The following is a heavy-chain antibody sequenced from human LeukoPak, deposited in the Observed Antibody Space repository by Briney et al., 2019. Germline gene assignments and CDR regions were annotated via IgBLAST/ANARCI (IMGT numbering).Heavy chain of an antibody. Sequence: GGSLRLSCAASVLTFGSYNMNWVRQAPGKGLEWVSSISTSTSYIYYADSVKGRFTIARDNAKKSLYLQMNSLRAGDTAVYYCARDGGDYYDSSGYPFHHWGQGTLVTVSS. CDR2: ISTSTSYI. J-gene: IGHJ1*01. CDR1: VLTFGSYN. D-gene: IGHD3-22*01. V-gene: IGHV3-21*01. CDR3: ARDGGDYYDSSGYPFHH.